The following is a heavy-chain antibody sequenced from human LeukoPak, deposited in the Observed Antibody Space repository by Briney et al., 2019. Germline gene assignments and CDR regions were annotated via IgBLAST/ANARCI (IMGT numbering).Heavy chain of an antibody. V-gene: IGHV3-20*04. CDR3: ARVRNYYDSSGPKRGAFDI. J-gene: IGHJ3*02. D-gene: IGHD3-22*01. CDR1: GFTFDDYG. Sequence: GGSLRLSCAASGFTFDDYGMSWVCQAPGKGLEWVSGINWNGGSTGYADSVKGRFTISRDNAKNSLYLQMNSLRAEDTALYYCARVRNYYDSSGPKRGAFDIWGQGTMVTVSS. CDR2: INWNGGST.